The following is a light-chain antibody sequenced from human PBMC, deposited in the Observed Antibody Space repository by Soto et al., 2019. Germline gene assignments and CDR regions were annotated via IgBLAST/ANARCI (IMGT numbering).Light chain of an antibody. CDR3: QQYYSTPYT. Sequence: DIVMTQSPDSLAVSLGERATINCKSSQSVLYSSNNKNYLAWYQQKPGQPPKLLIYWASTRESGVPDRFSGSGSGTDFTLTISRLQAEDVAVDYCQQYYSTPYTFGQGTKLEIK. J-gene: IGKJ2*01. CDR2: WAS. CDR1: QSVLYSSNNKNY. V-gene: IGKV4-1*01.